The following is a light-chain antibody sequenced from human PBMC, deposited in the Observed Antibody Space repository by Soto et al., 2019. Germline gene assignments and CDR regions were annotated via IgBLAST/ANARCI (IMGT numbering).Light chain of an antibody. V-gene: IGLV1-51*01. J-gene: IGLJ2*01. CDR3: GTWDSSLSAVV. CDR1: SSNIGAGYD. Sequence: QSVLTQPPSVSGAPGQRVTISCTGSSSNIGAGYDVHWYQQLPGTAPKLLIYDNNKRPSGIPDRVSGSKSGTSATLGITGLQTGDEADYYCGTWDSSLSAVVFGGGTKLTVL. CDR2: DNN.